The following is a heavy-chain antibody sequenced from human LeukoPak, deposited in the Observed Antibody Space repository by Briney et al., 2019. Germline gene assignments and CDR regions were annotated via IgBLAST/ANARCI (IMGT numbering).Heavy chain of an antibody. J-gene: IGHJ4*02. D-gene: IGHD5-18*01. Sequence: GGSLRLSCAASGFTVSSNYMSWVRQAPGKGLEWVSVIYSGGTTYYADSVKGRFTISRDNSKNTLHLQMNSLRAEDTAVYYCVRDQYSYAHAAHWGQGALVTVSS. V-gene: IGHV3-66*01. CDR1: GFTVSSNY. CDR3: VRDQYSYAHAAH. CDR2: IYSGGTT.